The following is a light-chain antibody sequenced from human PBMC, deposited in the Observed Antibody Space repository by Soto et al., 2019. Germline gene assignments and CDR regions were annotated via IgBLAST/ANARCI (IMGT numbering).Light chain of an antibody. CDR3: QQSYDSFS. V-gene: IGKV1-39*01. CDR1: QSITSF. Sequence: DIQMTQSPPSLSASVGDRVTIACRASQSITSFLNWYQQKPGKAPNLLIHAASTLQSAVPSRFSGSALGTDFTLTITSLQPEHFATYYCQQSYDSFSLGPGTKVDF. CDR2: AAS. J-gene: IGKJ3*01.